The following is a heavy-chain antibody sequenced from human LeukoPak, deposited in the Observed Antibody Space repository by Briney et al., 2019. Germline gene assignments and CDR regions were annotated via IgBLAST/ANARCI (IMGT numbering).Heavy chain of an antibody. J-gene: IGHJ5*02. CDR3: ARDYHRDNWFDP. CDR2: IYYSGST. CDR1: GGSISSYY. Sequence: ASETLSLTCTVSGGSISSYYWSWIRQPPGKGLEWIGYIYYSGSTNYNPSLKSRVTISVDTSKNQFSLKLSSVTAADTAVYYCARDYHRDNWFDPWGQGTLVTVSS. V-gene: IGHV4-59*01.